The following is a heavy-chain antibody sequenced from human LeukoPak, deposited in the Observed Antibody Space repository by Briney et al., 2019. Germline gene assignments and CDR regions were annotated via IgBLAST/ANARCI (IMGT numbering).Heavy chain of an antibody. J-gene: IGHJ6*03. CDR1: GYTFTGYY. CDR3: ATSAGDYRAGHYYYMGV. D-gene: IGHD4-11*01. Sequence: ASVKVSCTASGYTFTGYYFHWVRQAPGQGLEWIGWIIPNTAGTNYAQKFLGGVTLTWDTSISTAYMELNRLTSDDTAVYYCATSAGDYRAGHYYYMGVWGKGTSVTVSS. V-gene: IGHV1-2*02. CDR2: IIPNTAGT.